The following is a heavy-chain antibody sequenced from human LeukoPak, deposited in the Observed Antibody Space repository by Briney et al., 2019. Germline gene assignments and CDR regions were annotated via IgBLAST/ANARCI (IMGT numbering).Heavy chain of an antibody. CDR3: ARGPRAFDI. CDR2: IYQSGST. V-gene: IGHV4-38-2*02. CDR1: GYSVNSGSY. Sequence: TSETLSLTCSVSGYSVNSGSYWGWIRQPPGKGLEWIASIYQSGSTNYNPSLKSRVTISVDTSKNQFSLKLSSVTAADTAVYYCARGPRAFDIWGQGTMVTVSS. J-gene: IGHJ3*02.